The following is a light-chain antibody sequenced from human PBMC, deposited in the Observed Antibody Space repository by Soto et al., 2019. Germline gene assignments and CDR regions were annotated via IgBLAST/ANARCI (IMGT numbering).Light chain of an antibody. V-gene: IGLV2-11*01. CDR1: SSDVGGYNY. CDR3: CSYAGSYILWV. Sequence: QSALTQPRSVSGSPGQSVTISCTGTSSDVGGYNYVSWYQHHPGKVPKLMIYDVSKRPSGVPDRFSGSKSGNTASLTIFGLQAEDEADYYCCSYAGSYILWVFGTGTKLTVL. CDR2: DVS. J-gene: IGLJ1*01.